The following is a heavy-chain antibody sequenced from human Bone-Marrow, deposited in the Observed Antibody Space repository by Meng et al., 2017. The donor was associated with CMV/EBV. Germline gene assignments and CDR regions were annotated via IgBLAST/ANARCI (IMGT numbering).Heavy chain of an antibody. CDR3: ARDHGDTAFDY. CDR2: IIPIFGTA. CDR1: GRTFSSYA. V-gene: IGHV1-69*05. Sequence: QVRLVQSWAELKKPGSAVKVSCNASGRTFSSYAISLVRQAPGQGLEWMRAIIPIFGTANYAQKFQGRVTITTDESTSTAYMELSSLRSEDTAVYYCARDHGDTAFDYWGQGTLVTVSS. D-gene: IGHD5-18*01. J-gene: IGHJ4*02.